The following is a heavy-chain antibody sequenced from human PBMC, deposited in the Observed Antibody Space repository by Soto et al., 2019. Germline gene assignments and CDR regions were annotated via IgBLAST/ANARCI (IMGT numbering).Heavy chain of an antibody. CDR3: ARELGKWELLPYYYYYGMDV. Sequence: LLNLSWKAVGYTFSVYYMHWGRNNPGQGLEWMGIINPSGGSTSYAQKFQGRVTMTRDTSTSTVYMELSSLRSEDTAVYYCARELGKWELLPYYYYYGMDVWGQGTTVTVSS. J-gene: IGHJ6*02. V-gene: IGHV1-46*01. D-gene: IGHD1-26*01. CDR1: GYTFSVYY. CDR2: INPSGGST.